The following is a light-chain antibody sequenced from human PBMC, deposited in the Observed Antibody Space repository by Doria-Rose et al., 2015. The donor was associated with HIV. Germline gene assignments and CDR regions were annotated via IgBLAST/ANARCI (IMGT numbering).Light chain of an antibody. V-gene: IGKV4-1*01. J-gene: IGKJ3*01. CDR3: QQYYDTPS. CDR1: QSLLYTSKNY. CDR2: WVS. Sequence: TQSPESLGMSLGERATLNCKSNQSLLYTSKNYLAWYQQKPEQPPKLLIYWVSTRQSGVPARFSGSGSGTDFTLTISSLEAEDVAVYYCQQYYDTPSFGPGTTVDIK.